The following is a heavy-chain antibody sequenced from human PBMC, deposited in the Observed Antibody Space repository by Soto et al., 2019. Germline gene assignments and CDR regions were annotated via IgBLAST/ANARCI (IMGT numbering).Heavy chain of an antibody. V-gene: IGHV3-21*01. Sequence: EVQLVESGGGLVKPGGSLRLSCAASGFTFSSYSMNWVRQAPGKGLEWVSSISSSSSYIYYADSVKGRFTISRDNAKNSLYLQMNSVRAEDTAVYYCARDRSLHDYYYYGMDVWGQGTTVTVSS. CDR3: ARDRSLHDYYYYGMDV. D-gene: IGHD2-15*01. J-gene: IGHJ6*02. CDR1: GFTFSSYS. CDR2: ISSSSSYI.